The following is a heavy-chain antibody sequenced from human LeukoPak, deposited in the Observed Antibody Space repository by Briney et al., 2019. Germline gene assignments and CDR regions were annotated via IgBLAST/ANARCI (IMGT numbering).Heavy chain of an antibody. CDR2: ISGSGGST. Sequence: GGSLRLSCAASGFTFSSYGMSWVRQAPGKGLEWVSAISGSGGSTYYADSVKGRFTISRDNSKNTLYLQMNSLRAEDTAVYYCAKGQRFDYYGSGYHYMDVWGKGTTVTIS. V-gene: IGHV3-23*01. CDR3: AKGQRFDYYGSGYHYMDV. D-gene: IGHD3-10*01. CDR1: GFTFSSYG. J-gene: IGHJ6*03.